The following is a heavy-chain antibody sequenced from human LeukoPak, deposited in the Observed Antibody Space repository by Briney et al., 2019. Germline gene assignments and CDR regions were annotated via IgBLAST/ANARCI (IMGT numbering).Heavy chain of an antibody. J-gene: IGHJ1*01. CDR1: GGSISSSSYY. D-gene: IGHD4-17*01. Sequence: SETLSLTCTVSGGSISSSSYYWGWIRQPPGKGLEWIGSIYYSGSTYYNPSLKSRVTISVDTSKNQFSLKLSSVTAADTAVYYCARDLHGDWPPEYFQHWGQGTLVPVSS. CDR3: ARDLHGDWPPEYFQH. CDR2: IYYSGST. V-gene: IGHV4-39*07.